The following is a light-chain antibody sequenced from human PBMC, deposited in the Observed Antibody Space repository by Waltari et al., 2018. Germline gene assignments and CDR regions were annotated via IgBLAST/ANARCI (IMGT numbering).Light chain of an antibody. CDR2: WAS. V-gene: IGKV4-1*01. Sequence: SVLYSSNNKNDLAWYQQKPGQPPRLLIYWASTRESGVPDRFSGSGSGTDFTLTISSLQAEDVAVYYCQQYYTTPLTFGGGTKVEIK. CDR1: SVLYSSNNKND. J-gene: IGKJ4*01. CDR3: QQYYTTPLT.